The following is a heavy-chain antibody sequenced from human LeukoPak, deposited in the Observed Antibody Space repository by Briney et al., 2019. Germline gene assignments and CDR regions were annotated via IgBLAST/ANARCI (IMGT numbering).Heavy chain of an antibody. Sequence: PGGSLRLSCAASGFTFSSYAMHWVRQAPGKGLEWVAVISYDGSNKYYADSVKGRFTISRDNSKNTLYLQMNSLRAEDTAVYYCVRDNWGYCSGGSCYYFDYWGQGTLVTVSS. V-gene: IGHV3-30-3*01. J-gene: IGHJ4*02. CDR2: ISYDGSNK. CDR3: VRDNWGYCSGGSCYYFDY. CDR1: GFTFSSYA. D-gene: IGHD2-15*01.